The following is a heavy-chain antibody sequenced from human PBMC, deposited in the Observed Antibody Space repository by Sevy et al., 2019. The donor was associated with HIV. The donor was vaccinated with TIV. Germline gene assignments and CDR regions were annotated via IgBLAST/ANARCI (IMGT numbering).Heavy chain of an antibody. D-gene: IGHD1-26*01. Sequence: GGSLRFSCVASGFNFRNFCMSWVRQAPGKGLECVADIKQDGSEAYYVDSVKGRFTISRDNAKNSLYLQMNSLRDEDTAMYFCVRDKEVGASILDARGQGTPVTVSS. CDR1: GFNFRNFC. CDR2: IKQDGSEA. J-gene: IGHJ4*02. V-gene: IGHV3-7*03. CDR3: VRDKEVGASILDA.